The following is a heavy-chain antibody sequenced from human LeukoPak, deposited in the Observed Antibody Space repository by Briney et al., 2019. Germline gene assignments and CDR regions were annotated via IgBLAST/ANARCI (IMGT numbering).Heavy chain of an antibody. CDR1: GFTFSSYA. V-gene: IGHV3-23*01. D-gene: IGHD3-10*01. CDR3: ATEVWFRADS. CDR2: ISTSGGST. J-gene: IGHJ4*02. Sequence: GGSLRLSCAASGFTFSSYAMSWVRQAPGKGLEWVSAISTSGGSTYFADSVKGRFTISRDNAENSLFLQMNSLRADDTAVYYCATEVWFRADSWGQGTLVTVSS.